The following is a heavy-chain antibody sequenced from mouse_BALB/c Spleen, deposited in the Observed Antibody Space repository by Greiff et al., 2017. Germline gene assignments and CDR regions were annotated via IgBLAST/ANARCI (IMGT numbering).Heavy chain of an antibody. CDR2: ISSGSSTI. Sequence: DVQLVESGGGLVQPGGSRKLSCAASGFTFSSFGMHWVRQAPEKGLEWVAYISSGSSTIYYADTVKGRFTISRDNPKNTLFLQMTSLRSEDTAMYYCARSPRGAMDYWGQGTSVTVSS. V-gene: IGHV5-17*02. CDR3: ARSPRGAMDY. J-gene: IGHJ4*01. CDR1: GFTFSSFG.